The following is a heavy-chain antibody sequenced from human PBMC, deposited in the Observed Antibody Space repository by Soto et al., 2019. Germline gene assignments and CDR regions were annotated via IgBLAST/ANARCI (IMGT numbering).Heavy chain of an antibody. Sequence: QVQLVQSGAEVKKPGASVKVSCKASGYTFTSYGISWVRQAPGQGLEWLGWISPSNGYTSYAQKLQGRVSVTTDTSTSTVYMDLRSLRSDDTDVYYCARHHITMVRGDLDYWGQGTLVTVSS. CDR3: ARHHITMVRGDLDY. CDR2: ISPSNGYT. D-gene: IGHD3-10*01. CDR1: GYTFTSYG. J-gene: IGHJ4*02. V-gene: IGHV1-18*01.